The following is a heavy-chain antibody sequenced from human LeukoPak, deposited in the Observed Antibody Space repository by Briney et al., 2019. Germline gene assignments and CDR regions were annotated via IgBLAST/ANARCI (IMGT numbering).Heavy chain of an antibody. V-gene: IGHV3-33*01. Sequence: GGSLRLSCAASGFSFSTYAMLCVRQARGKGLECVTLIWHDACHTFYTDSVKGRFTISRDYSKNTQFQQMNILGDEDTDVYYCAREIFGSGSYPDYWGQGTLVTVSS. CDR2: IWHDACHT. D-gene: IGHD3-10*01. CDR3: AREIFGSGSYPDY. CDR1: GFSFSTYA. J-gene: IGHJ4*02.